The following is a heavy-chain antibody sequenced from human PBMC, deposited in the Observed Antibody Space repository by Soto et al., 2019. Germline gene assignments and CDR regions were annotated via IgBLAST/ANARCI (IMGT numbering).Heavy chain of an antibody. CDR3: ARKSSSWYFDY. CDR1: GFTFSSYA. Sequence: GGSLRLSCAASGFTFSSYAMSWVSQAPGKGLEWVSAISGSGGSTYYADSVKVRITISRDNSKNTLYLQMHSLIAEDTAVYYCARKSSSWYFDYWGQGTLVTVSS. D-gene: IGHD6-13*01. V-gene: IGHV3-23*01. J-gene: IGHJ4*02. CDR2: ISGSGGST.